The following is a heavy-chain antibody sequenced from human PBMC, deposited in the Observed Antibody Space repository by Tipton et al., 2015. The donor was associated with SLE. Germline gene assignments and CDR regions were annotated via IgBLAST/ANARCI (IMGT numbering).Heavy chain of an antibody. CDR3: ARGPPFDY. V-gene: IGHV4-38-2*01. CDR1: GYSISSDYY. J-gene: IGHJ4*02. CDR2: IYHSGST. Sequence: TLSLTCAVYGYSISSDYYWGWIRQPPGKGLEWIGSIYHSGSTHYNPSLKSRVSISVDTSKNQFSLKLSSVTAADTAVYYCARGPPFDYWGQGTLVTVSS.